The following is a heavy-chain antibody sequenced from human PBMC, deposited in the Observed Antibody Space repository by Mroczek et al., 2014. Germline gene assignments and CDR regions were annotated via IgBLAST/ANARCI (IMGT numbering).Heavy chain of an antibody. Sequence: QVRLQESGPGLVKPSETLSLTCTVSGGSISSYYWSWIRQPAGKGLEWIGRIYTSGSTNYNPSLKSRVTMSVDTSKNQFSLKLSSVTAADTAVYYCAREEGATYYDFWSGRNWFDPWGQGTLVTVSS. CDR1: GGSISSYY. CDR3: AREEGATYYDFWSGRNWFDP. D-gene: IGHD3-3*01. V-gene: IGHV4-4*07. J-gene: IGHJ5*02. CDR2: IYTSGST.